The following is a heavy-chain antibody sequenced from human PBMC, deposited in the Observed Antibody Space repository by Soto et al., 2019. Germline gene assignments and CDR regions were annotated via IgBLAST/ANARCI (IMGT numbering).Heavy chain of an antibody. J-gene: IGHJ6*02. V-gene: IGHV1-18*01. CDR1: GFTFSNYG. D-gene: IGHD2-8*01. Sequence: ASVKVSCKASGFTFSNYGLNWVRQTPGQGLEWMGWVSANNGHTNYAQNLQGRVSMTTDTSTSTAYMELRGLTFDDAAVYYCARDIESVTAKHFFYYYAMDVWGQGTTVTSP. CDR3: ARDIESVTAKHFFYYYAMDV. CDR2: VSANNGHT.